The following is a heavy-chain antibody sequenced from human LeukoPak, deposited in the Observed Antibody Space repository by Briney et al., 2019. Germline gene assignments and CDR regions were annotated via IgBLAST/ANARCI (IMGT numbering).Heavy chain of an antibody. CDR3: AAAIAAAASSSWFGP. Sequence: GGSLRLSCAASGFTFSSYGMHWVRQAPGKGLEGVAVISYDGSNKYYADSVKSRFTISGDNSKNTLYLQMTSLRAEATAVYYCAAAIAAAASSSWFGPWGQGTLVTVSS. CDR2: ISYDGSNK. V-gene: IGHV3-30*03. CDR1: GFTFSSYG. J-gene: IGHJ5*02. D-gene: IGHD6-13*01.